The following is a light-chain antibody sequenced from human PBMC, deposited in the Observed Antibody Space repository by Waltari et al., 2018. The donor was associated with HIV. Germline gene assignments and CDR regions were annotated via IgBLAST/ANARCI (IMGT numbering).Light chain of an antibody. V-gene: IGLV3-10*01. CDR2: EDN. J-gene: IGLJ2*01. CDR1: ALPKKY. Sequence: SSELTQPPSVSVSPGQTARITCSGDALPKKYAYWYQQKSGQAPVLVIYEDNKRPSGIPGRFSGSSSGTMATLTISGAQVEDEADYFCYSTDSSPNHRGVFGGGTILTVL. CDR3: YSTDSSPNHRGV.